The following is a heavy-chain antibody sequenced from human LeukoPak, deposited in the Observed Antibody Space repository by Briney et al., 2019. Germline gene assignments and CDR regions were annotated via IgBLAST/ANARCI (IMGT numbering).Heavy chain of an antibody. CDR1: GGSFSGYY. Sequence: PSETLSLTCAVYGGSFSGYYLSWIRQPPGKGLEWIGEINHSGSTNYNPSLKSRVTISVDTSKNQFSLKLSSVTAADTAVYYCARGRGIAARYYYYMDVWGKGTTVTVSS. J-gene: IGHJ6*03. V-gene: IGHV4-34*01. CDR2: INHSGST. CDR3: ARGRGIAARYYYYMDV. D-gene: IGHD6-6*01.